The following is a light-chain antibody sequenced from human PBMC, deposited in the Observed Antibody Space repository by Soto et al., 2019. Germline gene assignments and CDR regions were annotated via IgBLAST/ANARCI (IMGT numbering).Light chain of an antibody. CDR2: EVS. Sequence: QSALTQPASVSGSPGQSITISCTGTSSDIGGYNYVSWYQQHPGNPPKLMIYEVSNQPSGVSNRFSGSKSGNTASLTISGLQAEDEADYYCSSHTTSNTQVFGGGTKL. J-gene: IGLJ3*02. CDR1: SSDIGGYNY. CDR3: SSHTTSNTQV. V-gene: IGLV2-14*01.